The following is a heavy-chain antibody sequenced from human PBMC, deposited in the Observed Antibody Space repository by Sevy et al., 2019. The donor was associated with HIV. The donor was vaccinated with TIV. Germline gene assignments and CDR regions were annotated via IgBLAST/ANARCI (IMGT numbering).Heavy chain of an antibody. CDR1: GGTFSSYA. J-gene: IGHJ6*03. CDR2: IIPIFGTA. Sequence: ASVKVSCKASGGTFSSYAISWVRQAPGQGLEWMGGIIPIFGTANYAQKFQGRVTITADKSTSTAYMELSSLGSEDTAVYYCARVGAVAVAGTFYYYMDVWGKGTTVTVSS. CDR3: ARVGAVAVAGTFYYYMDV. D-gene: IGHD6-19*01. V-gene: IGHV1-69*06.